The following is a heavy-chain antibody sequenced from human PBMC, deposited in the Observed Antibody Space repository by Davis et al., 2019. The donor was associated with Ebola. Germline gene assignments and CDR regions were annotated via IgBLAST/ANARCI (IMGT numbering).Heavy chain of an antibody. J-gene: IGHJ3*02. CDR2: INSGSNYI. V-gene: IGHV3-21*01. Sequence: PGGSLRLSCAASGFTFSSYSMSWVRQAPGKGLKWVSSINSGSNYIFYADSLRGRFTISRDNAKNSLFLQMSSLTAEDTAVYYCARERGPYILGWFEPFDIWGQGTRVTVSS. D-gene: IGHD1-26*01. CDR1: GFTFSSYS. CDR3: ARERGPYILGWFEPFDI.